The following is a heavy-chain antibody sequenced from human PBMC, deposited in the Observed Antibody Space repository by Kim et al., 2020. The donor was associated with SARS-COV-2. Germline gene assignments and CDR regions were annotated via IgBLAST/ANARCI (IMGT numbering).Heavy chain of an antibody. D-gene: IGHD2-15*01. CDR3: ASGLTPGQY. CDR1: GFTFSEYW. Sequence: GGSLRLSCAASGFTFSEYWMHWVRQAPGKGLVCVSRIISDGRSISYADSVKGRFTISRDNAKNTLYLQMNSLRAEDTAVYYCASGLTPGQYWGQGTLVTVSS. V-gene: IGHV3-74*01. J-gene: IGHJ4*02. CDR2: IISDGRSI.